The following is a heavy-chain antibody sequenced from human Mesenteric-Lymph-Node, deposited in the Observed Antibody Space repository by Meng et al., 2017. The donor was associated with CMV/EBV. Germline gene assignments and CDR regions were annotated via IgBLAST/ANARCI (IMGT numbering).Heavy chain of an antibody. CDR1: ASLFTNYN. CDR2: IRPIGGIT. D-gene: IGHD2-15*01. Sequence: CHAPASLFTNYNMRWVRQAPRHGLEWMVMIRPIGGITQYAGEFQGRVTMTRDTSTSTVYMELSSLKSEDTAVYYCATDPLVGYRFDYWGQGTLVTVSS. CDR3: ATDPLVGYRFDY. V-gene: IGHV1-46*03. J-gene: IGHJ4*02.